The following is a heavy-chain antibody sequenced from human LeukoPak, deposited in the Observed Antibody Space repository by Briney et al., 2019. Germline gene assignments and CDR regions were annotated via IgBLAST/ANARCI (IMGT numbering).Heavy chain of an antibody. CDR1: GFTFSSYS. Sequence: GSLRLSCAASGFTFSSYSMNWVRQAPGKGLEWVSSISSSSSYKYYADSVKGRFTISRDNAKNSLYLDMNSLRAEDTAVFYCATDQDHGYFRQWGQGTLVIVSS. CDR2: ISSSSSYK. CDR3: ATDQDHGYFRQ. V-gene: IGHV3-21*01. J-gene: IGHJ1*01. D-gene: IGHD3-22*01.